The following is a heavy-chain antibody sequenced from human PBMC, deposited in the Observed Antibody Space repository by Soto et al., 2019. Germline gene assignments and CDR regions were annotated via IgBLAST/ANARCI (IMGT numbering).Heavy chain of an antibody. CDR2: INHSGST. J-gene: IGHJ6*03. CDR3: ARGKVVPAAMTRLRYYYYMDV. D-gene: IGHD2-2*01. CDR1: GGSFSGYY. Sequence: SETLSLTCAVCGGSFSGYYWSWIRRPPGKGLEWIGEINHSGSTNYNPSLKSRVTISVDTSKNQFSLKLSSVTAADTAVYYCARGKVVPAAMTRLRYYYYMDVWGKGTTVTVSS. V-gene: IGHV4-34*01.